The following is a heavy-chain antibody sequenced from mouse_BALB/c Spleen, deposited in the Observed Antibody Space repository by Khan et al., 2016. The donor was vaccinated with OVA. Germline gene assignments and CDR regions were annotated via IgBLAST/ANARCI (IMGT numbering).Heavy chain of an antibody. CDR2: INPSTGYT. Sequence: VELVESGAELAKPGASVKMSCKASGYTFINYWILWVKQRPGQGLEWIGYINPSTGYTEYNQNFKDKATLTADKSSSTAYMQLSSLTSEDCAVYYCARRGLRWDFDYWGQGTTLTVSS. V-gene: IGHV1-7*01. CDR1: GYTFINYW. J-gene: IGHJ2*01. D-gene: IGHD1-1*01. CDR3: ARRGLRWDFDY.